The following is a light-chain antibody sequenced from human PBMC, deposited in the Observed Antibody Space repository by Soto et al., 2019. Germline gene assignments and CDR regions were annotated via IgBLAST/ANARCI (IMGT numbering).Light chain of an antibody. J-gene: IGKJ2*01. CDR2: AAS. V-gene: IGKV1-39*01. CDR3: QQSYSIPYT. Sequence: DIQMTQSPSSLSASLGDRVTITCRASQSISIYLNWYQQKSGKAPKLLINAASSLQSGVPSRFSGSESGTDFTLTINNLQPEDFATYYCQQSYSIPYTFGQGTTMEIK. CDR1: QSISIY.